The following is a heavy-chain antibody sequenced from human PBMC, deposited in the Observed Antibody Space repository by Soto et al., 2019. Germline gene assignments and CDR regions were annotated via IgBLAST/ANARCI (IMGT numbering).Heavy chain of an antibody. CDR1: GGSFSGYY. D-gene: IGHD6-19*01. J-gene: IGHJ4*02. V-gene: IGHV4-34*01. Sequence: SETLSLTCAVYGGSFSGYYWSWIRQPPGKGLEWIGSIYYSGSTYYNPSLKSRVTISVDTSKNQFSLKLSSVTAADTAVYYCAVPGFIAVAGPDDYWGQGTLVTVSS. CDR3: AVPGFIAVAGPDDY. CDR2: IYYSGST.